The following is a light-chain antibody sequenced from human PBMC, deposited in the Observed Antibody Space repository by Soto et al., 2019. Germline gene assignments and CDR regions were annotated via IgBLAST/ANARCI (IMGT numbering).Light chain of an antibody. J-gene: IGKJ1*01. CDR3: QQSYSTWT. CDR2: AAS. V-gene: IGKV1-39*01. Sequence: DLQMTQSPSSLSASVGDRVTITCRASQSISTYLNWYQQKPGKAPELLIYAASSLQSGVPSRFSGSGSGTDFTLIISSLQPEDFTTYYCQQSYSTWTFGQGTKVEMK. CDR1: QSISTY.